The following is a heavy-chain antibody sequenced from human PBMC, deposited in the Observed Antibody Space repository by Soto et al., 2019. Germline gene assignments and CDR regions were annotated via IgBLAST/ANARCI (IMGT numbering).Heavy chain of an antibody. J-gene: IGHJ4*02. Sequence: PSETLSLTCTVSGGSVSSGSYYWSWIRQPPGKGLEWIGYIYYSGSTNYNPSLKSRVTISVDTSKNQFSLKLSSVTAADTAVYYCARALWVDYGAYCFDYWGQGTLVTVSS. D-gene: IGHD4-17*01. V-gene: IGHV4-61*01. CDR2: IYYSGST. CDR1: GGSVSSGSYY. CDR3: ARALWVDYGAYCFDY.